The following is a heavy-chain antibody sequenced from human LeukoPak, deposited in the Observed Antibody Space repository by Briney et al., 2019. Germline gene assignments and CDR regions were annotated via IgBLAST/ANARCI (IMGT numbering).Heavy chain of an antibody. Sequence: PGGSLRLSCAASGFTFSSYGMHWVRQAPGKGLEWVAVIWYDGSNKYYADSVKGRFTISRDNSKNTLYLQMNSLRAEDTAVYYCARDTLTYYDFWSGPSYYFDYWGQGTLVTVSS. V-gene: IGHV3-33*01. CDR2: IWYDGSNK. J-gene: IGHJ4*02. CDR1: GFTFSSYG. CDR3: ARDTLTYYDFWSGPSYYFDY. D-gene: IGHD3-3*01.